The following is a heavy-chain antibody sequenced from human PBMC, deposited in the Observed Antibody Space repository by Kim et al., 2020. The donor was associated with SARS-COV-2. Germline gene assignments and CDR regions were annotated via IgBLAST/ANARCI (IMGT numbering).Heavy chain of an antibody. Sequence: ASVKVSCKASGYTFTSYYMHWVRQAPGQGLEWMGIINPSGGSTSYAQKFQGRVTMTRDTSTSTVYMELSSLRSEDTAVYYCARAGYSGYFAHYYYGMDVWGQGTTVTVSS. CDR2: INPSGGST. CDR3: ARAGYSGYFAHYYYGMDV. D-gene: IGHD5-12*01. CDR1: GYTFTSYY. J-gene: IGHJ6*02. V-gene: IGHV1-46*01.